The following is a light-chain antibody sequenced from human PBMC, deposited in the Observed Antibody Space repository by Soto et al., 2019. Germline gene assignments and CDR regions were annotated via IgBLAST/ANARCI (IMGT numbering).Light chain of an antibody. J-gene: IGKJ1*01. V-gene: IGKV1-5*01. CDR2: DAS. Sequence: DIQMTQSPSTLSASVGDRVTLTCRASQSISSWLAWYQQKPGKAPKLLIYDASSLESGVPSRFSGSGSGTEFTLTISSLQPDDFATYYCQQYNSYPTTFGQGTKVDIK. CDR1: QSISSW. CDR3: QQYNSYPTT.